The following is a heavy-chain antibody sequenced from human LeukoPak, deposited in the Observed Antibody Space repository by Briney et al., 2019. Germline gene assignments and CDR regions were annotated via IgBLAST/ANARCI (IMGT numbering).Heavy chain of an antibody. CDR1: GGSISSYY. V-gene: IGHV4-59*08. J-gene: IGHJ4*02. D-gene: IGHD6-13*01. CDR3: AGSIAAAR. Sequence: PSETLSLTCTVSGGSISSYYWSWIRQPPGKGLEWIGYNYYSGSTNYNLSLKSRVTISVDTSKNQFSLKLSSVTAADTAVYYCAGSIAAARWGQGTLVTVSS. CDR2: NYYSGST.